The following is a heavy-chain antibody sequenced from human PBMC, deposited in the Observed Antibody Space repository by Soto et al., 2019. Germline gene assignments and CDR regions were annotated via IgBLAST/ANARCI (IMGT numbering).Heavy chain of an antibody. CDR3: AKDSDYYDSSLYFDS. V-gene: IGHV3-23*01. Sequence: GGSLRLSCAASGFTFSTYAMSWVRQAPGNGLEWVSSISATGRSTYYADSVKDRFTISRDNSKNTLYLQMSSLRAEDAAVYFCAKDSDYYDSSLYFDSWGQGT. CDR1: GFTFSTYA. D-gene: IGHD3-22*01. J-gene: IGHJ4*02. CDR2: ISATGRST.